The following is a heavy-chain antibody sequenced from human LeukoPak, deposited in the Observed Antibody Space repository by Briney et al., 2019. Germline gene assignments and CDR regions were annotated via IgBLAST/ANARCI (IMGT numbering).Heavy chain of an antibody. D-gene: IGHD3-22*01. J-gene: IGHJ3*02. CDR1: GGSISSNSYY. Sequence: SETLSLTCTVSGGSISSNSYYWGWIRQPPGKGLEWIGSIYYSGSTYYNPSLKSRVTISVDTSKNQFSLKLSSVAAADTAVYYCARAASDYYDSSGYAFDIWGQGTMVTVSS. CDR2: IYYSGST. V-gene: IGHV4-39*07. CDR3: ARAASDYYDSSGYAFDI.